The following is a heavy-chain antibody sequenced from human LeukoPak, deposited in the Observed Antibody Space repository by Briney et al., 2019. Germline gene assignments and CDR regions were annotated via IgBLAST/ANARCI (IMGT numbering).Heavy chain of an antibody. CDR3: AKTGQLEYFDY. V-gene: IGHV3-30*18. J-gene: IGHJ4*02. CDR2: ISYDGSNK. D-gene: IGHD6-13*01. CDR1: GFTFSSYG. Sequence: QSGRSLRLSCAASGFTFSSYGMHWVRQAPAKGLERVAVISYDGSNKYYADSVKGRFTISRDNSKNTLCLQMNSLRAEDTAVYYCAKTGQLEYFDYWGQGTLVTVSS.